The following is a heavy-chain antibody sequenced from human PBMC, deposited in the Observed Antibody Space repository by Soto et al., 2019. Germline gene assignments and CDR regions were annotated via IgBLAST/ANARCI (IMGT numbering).Heavy chain of an antibody. V-gene: IGHV4-30-4*01. CDR1: GASVNTGDYY. D-gene: IGHD1-7*01. J-gene: IGHJ1*01. CDR2: IFYSGDT. Sequence: VQLQGSGPGRVKPSQTLSLTCTVSGASVNTGDYYWSYIRQSPGKVLEWLGYIFYSGDTYYNPSLKSRATISLTPSRNQISLTLTSVTDADTAVYFCVGTGTTDDFWGQGTLVTVSS. CDR3: VGTGTTDDF.